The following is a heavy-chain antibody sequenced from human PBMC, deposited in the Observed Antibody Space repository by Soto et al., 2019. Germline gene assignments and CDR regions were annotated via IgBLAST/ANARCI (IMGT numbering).Heavy chain of an antibody. V-gene: IGHV3-48*03. CDR3: ARDRDYGAFDI. CDR1: GFTFSSYE. CDR2: ISSSGSTI. Sequence: GGSLRLSCAASGFTFSSYEMNWVRQAPGKGLEWVSYISSSGSTIYYADSVKGRFTISRDNAKNSLYLQMNSLRAEDTAVYYCARDRDYGAFDIWGQGTMVTVSS. J-gene: IGHJ3*02. D-gene: IGHD4-17*01.